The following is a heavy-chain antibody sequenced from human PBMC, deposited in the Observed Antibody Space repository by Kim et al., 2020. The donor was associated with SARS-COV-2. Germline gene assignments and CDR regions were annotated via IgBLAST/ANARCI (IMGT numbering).Heavy chain of an antibody. CDR1: GGSVSSGSYY. Sequence: SETLSLTCTVSGGSVSSGSYYWSWIRQPPGKGLEWTGYIYYSGSTNYNPSLKCRVTITVDTSKNQFSLKLSSVTAEDTAVDYCAGGITFGGVIVIRRAWFGPWDQRTLVTVSS. V-gene: IGHV4-61*01. CDR2: IYYSGST. J-gene: IGHJ5*02. CDR3: AGGITFGGVIVIRRAWFGP. D-gene: IGHD3-16*02.